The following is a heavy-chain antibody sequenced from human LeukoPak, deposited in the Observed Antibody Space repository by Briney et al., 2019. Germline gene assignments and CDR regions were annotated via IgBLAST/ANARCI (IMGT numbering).Heavy chain of an antibody. J-gene: IGHJ4*02. CDR2: ISGSGGTT. Sequence: PGGSLRLSCAASGFTFSSYGLSWVRQTPGKGLAWVSAISGSGGTTYYADSVKGRFTISRDNSQNTLYLQMNSLRAEDTAVYYCAKDVWGVGDGYNYWGQGTLVTVSS. D-gene: IGHD5-24*01. V-gene: IGHV3-23*01. CDR1: GFTFSSYG. CDR3: AKDVWGVGDGYNY.